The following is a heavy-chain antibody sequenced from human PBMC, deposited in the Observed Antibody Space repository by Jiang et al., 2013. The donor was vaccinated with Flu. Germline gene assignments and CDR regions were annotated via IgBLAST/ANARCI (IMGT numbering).Heavy chain of an antibody. D-gene: IGHD1-1*01. J-gene: IGHJ2*01. CDR2: IDWDDDK. CDR3: ARGQLERPDWYFDL. V-gene: IGHV2-70*01. CDR1: GFSLSTSGMC. Sequence: KPTQTLTLTCTFSGFSLSTSGMCVSWIRQPPGKALEWLALIDWDDDKYYSTSLKTRLTISKDTSKNQVVLTMTNMDPVDTATYYCARGQLERPDWYFDLWGRGTLVTVSS.